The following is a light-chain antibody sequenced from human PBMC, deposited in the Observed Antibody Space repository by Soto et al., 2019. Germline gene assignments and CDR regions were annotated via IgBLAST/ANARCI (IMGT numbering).Light chain of an antibody. V-gene: IGLV7-46*01. Sequence: QTVVTQEPSLTVSPDGTVTLTCGPSTGVVTSGHWPYWLQQKPGQAPRTLIYDTTNKHSWTPARFTGSLLGGKAALTLSSAQPDDEAVYYCSLTYTSGRVFGGGTQVTVL. CDR3: SLTYTSGRV. CDR2: DTT. J-gene: IGLJ2*01. CDR1: TGVVTSGHW.